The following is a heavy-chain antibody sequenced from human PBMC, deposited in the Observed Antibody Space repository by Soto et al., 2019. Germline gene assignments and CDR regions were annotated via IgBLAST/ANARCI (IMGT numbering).Heavy chain of an antibody. CDR1: GGTFNTYT. V-gene: IGHV1-69*08. CDR2: IIPFLGIS. D-gene: IGHD6-6*01. Sequence: QVQLVQSGAELKVAGSSVRVSCTASGGTFNTYTFSWVRQAPGQGLEWMGRIIPFLGISNYAPQFLGRIMIAANRSTSTTYLDLTGLTSEDTALYYCATEDRSSSLDDWGQGSLVTVSS. CDR3: ATEDRSSSLDD. J-gene: IGHJ4*02.